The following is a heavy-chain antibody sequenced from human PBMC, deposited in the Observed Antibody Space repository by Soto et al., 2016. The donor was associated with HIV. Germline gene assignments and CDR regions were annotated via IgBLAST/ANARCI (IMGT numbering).Heavy chain of an antibody. CDR3: VKDNSGWYCFDH. D-gene: IGHD6-19*01. V-gene: IGHV3-9*01. CDR1: GFTFDAYA. CDR2: ISWNSGTI. J-gene: IGHJ4*02. Sequence: EVQLVESGGGLVQPGRSLRLSCAASGFTFDAYAMHWVRQTPGKGLEWVSGISWNSGTIGYADSVKGRFTISRDNAKNSLYLQMDSLRPEDTAFYYCVKDNSGWYCFDHWGQGTLVTVYS.